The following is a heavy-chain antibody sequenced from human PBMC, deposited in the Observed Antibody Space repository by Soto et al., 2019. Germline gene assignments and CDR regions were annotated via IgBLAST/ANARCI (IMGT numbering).Heavy chain of an antibody. CDR1: GFTVSSNY. CDR3: ARADYSYYYGMDV. V-gene: IGHV3-53*01. J-gene: IGHJ6*02. Sequence: PGGSLRLSCAAYGFTVSSNYMSWVRQAPGKGLEWVSVIYSGGSTYYADSVKGRFTISRDNSKNTLYLQMNSLRAEDTAVYYCARADYSYYYGMDVWGQGTTVTSP. CDR2: IYSGGST.